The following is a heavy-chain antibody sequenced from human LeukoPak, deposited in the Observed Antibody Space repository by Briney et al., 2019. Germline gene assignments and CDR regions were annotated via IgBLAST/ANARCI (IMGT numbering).Heavy chain of an antibody. D-gene: IGHD3-22*01. Sequence: GGSLRLSCAASGFTFGSYAMHWVRQAPGKGLEWVAVISYDGSNKYYADSVKGRFTISRDNSKNTLYLQMNSPRAEDTAVYYCAGESYDSSGYPPLTGYWGQGTLVTVSS. CDR3: AGESYDSSGYPPLTGY. J-gene: IGHJ4*02. V-gene: IGHV3-30-3*01. CDR2: ISYDGSNK. CDR1: GFTFGSYA.